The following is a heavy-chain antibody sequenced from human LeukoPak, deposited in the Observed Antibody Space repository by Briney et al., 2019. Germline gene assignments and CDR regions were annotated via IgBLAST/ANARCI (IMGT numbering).Heavy chain of an antibody. D-gene: IGHD3-16*01. V-gene: IGHV3-53*01. CDR3: ARAVGPFDY. CDR2: IYGDGST. J-gene: IGHJ4*02. CDR1: GFIVSSNY. Sequence: GGSLRLSCAAAGFIVSSNYMSWVRQAPGKGLEWVSVIYGDGSTYYADSVKGRFTISRDNSKNTVYLQMNTLRDEDTAVYYCARAVGPFDYWGQGTLVTVSS.